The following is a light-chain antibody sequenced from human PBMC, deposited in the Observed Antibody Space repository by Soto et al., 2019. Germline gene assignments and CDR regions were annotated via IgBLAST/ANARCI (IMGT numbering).Light chain of an antibody. J-gene: IGKJ1*01. CDR3: QQYGSSQT. CDR2: GAS. CDR1: QSVSSSY. V-gene: IGKV3-20*01. Sequence: EIVLTQSPCTLSFSPWERSTLSCRASQSVSSSYLAWYQQKPGQAPRLLIYGASSRATGIPDRFSGSGSGTDFTLTISRLEPEDFAVYYCQQYGSSQTFGQGTKVDIK.